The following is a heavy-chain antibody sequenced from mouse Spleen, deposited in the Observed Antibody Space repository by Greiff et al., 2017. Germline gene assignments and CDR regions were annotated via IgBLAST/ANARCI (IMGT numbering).Heavy chain of an antibody. CDR1: GFTFSSYA. CDR2: ISSGGGNT. D-gene: IGHD2-3*01. Sequence: EVKVEESGGGLVKLGGSLKLSCAASGFTFSSYAMSWVRQTPEKRLEWVATISSGGGNTYYPDSVKGRFTISRDNAKNTLYLQMSSLKSEDTAMYYCARRWVYFDYWGQGTTLTVSS. V-gene: IGHV5-9*04. CDR3: ARRWVYFDY. J-gene: IGHJ2*01.